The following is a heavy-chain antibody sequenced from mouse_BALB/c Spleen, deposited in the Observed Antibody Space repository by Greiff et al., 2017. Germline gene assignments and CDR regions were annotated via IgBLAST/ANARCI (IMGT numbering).Heavy chain of an antibody. CDR3: ARAYYRYDGYYFDY. Sequence: EVKLVESGGGLVQPGGSLRLSCATSGFTFSDFYMEWVRQPPGKRLEWIAASRNKANDYTTEYSASVKGRFIVSRDTSQSILYLQMNALRAEDTAIYYCARAYYRYDGYYFDYWGQGTTLTVSS. CDR2: SRNKANDYTT. J-gene: IGHJ2*01. D-gene: IGHD2-14*01. V-gene: IGHV7-1*02. CDR1: GFTFSDFY.